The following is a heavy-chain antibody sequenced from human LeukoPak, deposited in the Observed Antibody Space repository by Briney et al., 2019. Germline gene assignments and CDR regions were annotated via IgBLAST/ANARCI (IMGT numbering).Heavy chain of an antibody. Sequence: GGSLRLSCAASGFAFSSYSMNWVRQAPGKGLEWVSSISSSSSYIYYADSVKGRFTIPRDNAKNSLYLQMNSLRAEDTAVYYCARDRVAAAGDAFDIWGQGTMVTVSS. CDR3: ARDRVAAAGDAFDI. CDR1: GFAFSSYS. J-gene: IGHJ3*02. D-gene: IGHD6-13*01. V-gene: IGHV3-21*01. CDR2: ISSSSSYI.